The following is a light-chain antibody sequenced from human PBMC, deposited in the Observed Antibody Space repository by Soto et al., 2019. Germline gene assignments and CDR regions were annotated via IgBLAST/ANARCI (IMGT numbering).Light chain of an antibody. Sequence: EIVLTQSPGTLSLSPGERATLSCRASQSVSSSYLAWYQQKPGQAPRLLIYGASSRATGIPDRFSGSGSGTDFHLTSSRLEPEDFAVYYCEQYGSSPHVAFGHGTKVEIK. V-gene: IGKV3-20*01. CDR3: EQYGSSPHVA. CDR1: QSVSSSY. J-gene: IGKJ1*01. CDR2: GAS.